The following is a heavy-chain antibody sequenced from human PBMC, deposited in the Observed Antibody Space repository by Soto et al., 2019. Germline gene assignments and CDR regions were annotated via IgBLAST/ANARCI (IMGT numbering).Heavy chain of an antibody. V-gene: IGHV2-26*01. D-gene: IGHD6-19*01. CDR3: ARIRVGSGWYVDFDY. J-gene: IGHJ4*02. CDR2: IFSNDEK. CDR1: GFSLSNARMG. Sequence: QVTLKESGPVLVKPTETLTLTCTVSGFSLSNARMGVSWIRQPPGKALEWLAHIFSNDEKSYSTSLKSRLTISKDTSKSQVVLTMTNMDPVDTATYYCARIRVGSGWYVDFDYWGQGTLVTVSS.